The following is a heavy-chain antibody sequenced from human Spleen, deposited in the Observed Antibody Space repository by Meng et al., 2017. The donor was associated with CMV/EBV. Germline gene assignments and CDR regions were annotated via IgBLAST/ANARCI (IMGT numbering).Heavy chain of an antibody. CDR2: VYSGGTT. Sequence: GESLKISCSGFTVSYDYRSWVRQAPGKGLEWVSIVYSGGTTQYADSVRGRFTVSRDDSKNTLYLQMNNLRAEDTAVYYCARDSRGGWFGEISYYYYGMDVWGQGTTVTVSS. CDR3: ARDSRGGWFGEISYYYYGMDV. D-gene: IGHD3-10*01. CDR1: FTVSYDY. J-gene: IGHJ6*02. V-gene: IGHV3-53*01.